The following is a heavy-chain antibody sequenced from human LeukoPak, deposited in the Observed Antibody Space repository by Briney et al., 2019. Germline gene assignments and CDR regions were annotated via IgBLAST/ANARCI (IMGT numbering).Heavy chain of an antibody. D-gene: IGHD3-9*01. Sequence: GASVKVSCKASGYTFTSYGISWVRQAPGQGLEWMGWISAYNGNTNYAQKLQGRVTMTTDTSTSTAYMELRSLRSDDTAAYYCARVSPPLDERYFVWLSGYYYYYMDVWGKGTTVTISS. CDR2: ISAYNGNT. CDR1: GYTFTSYG. CDR3: ARVSPPLDERYFVWLSGYYYYYMDV. V-gene: IGHV1-18*01. J-gene: IGHJ6*03.